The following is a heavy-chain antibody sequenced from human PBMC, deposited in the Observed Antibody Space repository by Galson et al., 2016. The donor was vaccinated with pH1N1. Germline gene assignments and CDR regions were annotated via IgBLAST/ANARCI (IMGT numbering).Heavy chain of an antibody. V-gene: IGHV2-5*02. Sequence: PALVKPTQTLTLTCTFSGFSISSSGMGVGWIRQPPGKALEWLAVIYWDDDKRYSPSLKSRLTITKDTSKNQVVLKMTNMDSADTATYYCAHREVMITNAFDFWGQGTMVTVSS. J-gene: IGHJ3*01. CDR3: AHREVMITNAFDF. CDR1: GFSISSSGMG. D-gene: IGHD3-16*01. CDR2: IYWDDDK.